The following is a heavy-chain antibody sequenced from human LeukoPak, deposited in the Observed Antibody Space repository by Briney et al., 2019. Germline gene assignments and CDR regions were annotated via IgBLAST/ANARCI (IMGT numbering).Heavy chain of an antibody. CDR1: GYTFNSYG. J-gene: IGHJ5*02. CDR2: VSAYNGHT. Sequence: ASVKVSCKASGYTFNSYGISWVRQAPGQGLEWMGWVSAYNGHTNYAQKFQGRVTMTTDTSTSTASMELRSLRSDDTAVYYCARLIPQKWELPGKWFDPWGQGTLVTVSS. CDR3: ARLIPQKWELPGKWFDP. V-gene: IGHV1-18*01. D-gene: IGHD1-26*01.